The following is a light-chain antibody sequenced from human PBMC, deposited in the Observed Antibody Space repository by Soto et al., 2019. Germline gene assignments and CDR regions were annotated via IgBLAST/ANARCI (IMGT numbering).Light chain of an antibody. CDR1: QGISNW. J-gene: IGKJ5*01. CDR3: QQANSFPVT. Sequence: DIQMTQSTSSVSASGGDRVIITWRATQGISNWLAWYQQKPGKAPKLLIYAASSLQSVVPSRFSGSGSGTDFILTISSLQPEDFATYYCQQANSFPVTFGQGTRLEIK. CDR2: AAS. V-gene: IGKV1D-12*01.